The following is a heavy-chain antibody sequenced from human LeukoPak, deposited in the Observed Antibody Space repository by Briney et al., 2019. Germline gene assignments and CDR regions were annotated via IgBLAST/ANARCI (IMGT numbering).Heavy chain of an antibody. Sequence: SETLSLTCTVSGGSISSYYWGWIRQPPGKGLDWIGSIYYSGSTYYNPSLKSRVTISVDTSKNQFSLRLSSVTAADTAVYYCASPVRAGEAGYWGQGTLVTVSS. J-gene: IGHJ4*02. D-gene: IGHD1-26*01. V-gene: IGHV4-39*01. CDR2: IYYSGST. CDR1: GGSISSYY. CDR3: ASPVRAGEAGY.